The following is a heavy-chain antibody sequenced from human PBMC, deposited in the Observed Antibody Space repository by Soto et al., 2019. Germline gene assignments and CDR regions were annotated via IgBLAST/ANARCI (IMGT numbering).Heavy chain of an antibody. CDR2: IRSKGFDETT. Sequence: GGSLRLSYTASGFTFGDYALSWFRQAPGKGLEWVGFIRSKGFDETTEHAASVKGRFTISRDDSKSVAFLQMNSLKSEDTAVYYCSRAEYYFDYWDQGTLVTVSS. CDR1: GFTFGDYA. V-gene: IGHV3-49*03. J-gene: IGHJ4*02. CDR3: SRAEYYFDY.